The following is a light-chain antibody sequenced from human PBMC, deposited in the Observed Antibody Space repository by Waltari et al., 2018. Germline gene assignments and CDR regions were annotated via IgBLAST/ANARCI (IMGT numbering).Light chain of an antibody. CDR1: SGRIASHF. V-gene: IGLV6-57*04. CDR3: QSYDSSNLGLYV. Sequence: NFILTQPHSVSASPGQTVTISCTRSSGRIASHFAQWYQPRPGSAPTIVIYESNQRPSAVPDRFSGSIDSSSNSASLTISGLMIEDEADYYCQSYDSSNLGLYVFGTGTKVTVL. CDR2: ESN. J-gene: IGLJ1*01.